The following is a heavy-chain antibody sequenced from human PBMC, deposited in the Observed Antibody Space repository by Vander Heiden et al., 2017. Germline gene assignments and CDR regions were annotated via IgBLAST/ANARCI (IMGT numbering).Heavy chain of an antibody. CDR2: IYYSGST. Sequence: QAQLQESGPGLVKPSQTLYLTCTVSAGSISSCAYYWSWIRHHPGKGLEWIGYIYYSGSTYYNPSLKGRVTISVDTSKNQFSLKLSSVTAADTAVYYCARGGGYDPDYWGQGTLVTVSS. CDR3: ARGGGYDPDY. D-gene: IGHD5-12*01. CDR1: AGSISSCAYY. V-gene: IGHV4-31*03. J-gene: IGHJ4*02.